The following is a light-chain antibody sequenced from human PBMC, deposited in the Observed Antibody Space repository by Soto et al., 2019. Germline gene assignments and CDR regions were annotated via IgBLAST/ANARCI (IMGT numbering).Light chain of an antibody. CDR1: SGHSSYA. Sequence: QLVLTKSPSASASLGASVKRTCTLSSGHSSYAIAWHQQPPEKGPRYLMKLNSDGSHSKGDGIPDRFSGSSSGAERYLTISGLQSEDEADYYCQTWGSGIRVVFGGGTKLTVL. CDR3: QTWGSGIRVV. V-gene: IGLV4-69*01. J-gene: IGLJ2*01. CDR2: LNSDGSH.